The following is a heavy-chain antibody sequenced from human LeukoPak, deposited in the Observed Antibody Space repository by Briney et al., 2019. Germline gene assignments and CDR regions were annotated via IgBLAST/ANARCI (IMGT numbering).Heavy chain of an antibody. D-gene: IGHD2-15*01. CDR1: GFTFSSYW. V-gene: IGHV3-7*03. J-gene: IGHJ6*02. CDR2: INHNGNVN. CDR3: ARGGGSDV. Sequence: GGSLRLSCAASGFTFSSYWMNWARQAPGKGLEWVASINHNGNVNYYVDSVKGRFTISRDNAKNSLYLQMSNLRAEDMAVYFCARGGGSDVWGQGATVTVSS.